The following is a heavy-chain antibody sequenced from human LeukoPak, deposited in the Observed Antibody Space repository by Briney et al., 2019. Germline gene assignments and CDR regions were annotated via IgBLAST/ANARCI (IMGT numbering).Heavy chain of an antibody. CDR3: ARGVYDILTGYYNGKYYFDY. D-gene: IGHD3-9*01. V-gene: IGHV4-39*07. J-gene: IGHJ4*02. Sequence: SETLSLTCTVSGGSISSSSYYWGWIRQPPGKGLEWIGSIYYSGSTYYNPSLKSRVTISVDTSKNQFSLKLSSVTAADTAVYYCARGVYDILTGYYNGKYYFDYWGQGTLVTVSS. CDR2: IYYSGST. CDR1: GGSISSSSYY.